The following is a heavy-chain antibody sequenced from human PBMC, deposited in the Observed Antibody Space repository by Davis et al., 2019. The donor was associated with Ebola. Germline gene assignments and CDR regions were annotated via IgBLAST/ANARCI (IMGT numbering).Heavy chain of an antibody. V-gene: IGHV4-34*01. CDR3: ARNYSHQVYYYGMDV. Sequence: MPSETLSLTCAVYGGSLSGYYWSWIRQPPGKGLEWIGEINHSGSTNYNPSLKSRVTISVNTSKNQFSLKLSSVTAADTAVYYCARNYSHQVYYYGMDVWGQGTTVTVSS. D-gene: IGHD2-15*01. J-gene: IGHJ6*02. CDR2: INHSGST. CDR1: GGSLSGYY.